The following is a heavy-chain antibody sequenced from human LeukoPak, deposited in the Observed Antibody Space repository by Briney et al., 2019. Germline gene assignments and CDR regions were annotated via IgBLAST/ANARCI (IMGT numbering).Heavy chain of an antibody. CDR1: GFTFSSFS. Sequence: PGGSLRLSCAASGFTFSSFSMNWVRQAPGKGLKWVSYISFGSSSIHYADSVKGGFTISRDNAKNSVYLQMNSLRDEDTAVYYCARVNNYGADPWGQGTLVTVSS. V-gene: IGHV3-48*02. D-gene: IGHD4-17*01. CDR3: ARVNNYGADP. CDR2: ISFGSSSI. J-gene: IGHJ5*02.